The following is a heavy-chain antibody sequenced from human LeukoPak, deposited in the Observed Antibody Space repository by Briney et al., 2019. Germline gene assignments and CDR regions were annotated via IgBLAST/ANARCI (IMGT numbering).Heavy chain of an antibody. J-gene: IGHJ4*02. D-gene: IGHD6-13*01. CDR1: GGSISSHY. V-gene: IGHV4-59*11. Sequence: SETLSLTCTVSGGSISSHYWSWIRQPPGKGLEWIGYIYYSGSTNYNPSLKSRVTISVDTSKNQFSLKLSSVTAADTAVYYCAREWQGGIAAAGTRIEGDYWGQGTLVAVSS. CDR2: IYYSGST. CDR3: AREWQGGIAAAGTRIEGDY.